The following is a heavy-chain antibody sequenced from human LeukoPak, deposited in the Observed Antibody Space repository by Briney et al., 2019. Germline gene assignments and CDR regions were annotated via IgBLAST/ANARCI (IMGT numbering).Heavy chain of an antibody. Sequence: ASVKVSCKASGYTFTSYGISWVRQAPGQGLEWMGWISAYNGNTNYAQKLQGRVTMTTDTSTSTAYMELRSLRSDDTAVYYCAREEGGIAETSWFDPWGQGTLVTVSS. CDR1: GYTFTSYG. V-gene: IGHV1-18*01. D-gene: IGHD6-13*01. CDR2: ISAYNGNT. CDR3: AREEGGIAETSWFDP. J-gene: IGHJ5*02.